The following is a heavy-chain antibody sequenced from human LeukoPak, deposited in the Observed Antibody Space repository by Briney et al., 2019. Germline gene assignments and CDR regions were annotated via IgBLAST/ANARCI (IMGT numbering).Heavy chain of an antibody. J-gene: IGHJ3*02. CDR2: INQDGSEK. D-gene: IGHD6-6*01. V-gene: IGHV3-7*01. Sequence: GGSLRLSCAASGFTFSNYRMTWVRQAPGKGLEWVANINQDGSEKYYVDSVKGRFSVSRDNAKKSLFLQMNSLRVEDTAVYYCARIPYSSSLTDAFDIWGQGTMVTVYS. CDR3: ARIPYSSSLTDAFDI. CDR1: GFTFSNYR.